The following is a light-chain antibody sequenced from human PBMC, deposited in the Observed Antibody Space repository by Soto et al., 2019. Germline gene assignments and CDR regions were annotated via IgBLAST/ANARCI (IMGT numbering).Light chain of an antibody. CDR2: GAS. CDR1: QSVSSD. J-gene: IGKJ1*01. V-gene: IGKV3-15*01. Sequence: DIVVTQSPATLSVSPGERATLSCRASQSVSSDLAWYQQKPGQAPRLLIYGASTRATGIPARFSGSGSGTEFTLTISSLQSEDFAVYYCQQYNIWTWTFGQGTKVDIK. CDR3: QQYNIWTWT.